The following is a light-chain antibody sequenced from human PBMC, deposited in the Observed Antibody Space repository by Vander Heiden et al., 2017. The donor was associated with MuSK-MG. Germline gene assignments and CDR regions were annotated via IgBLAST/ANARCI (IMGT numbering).Light chain of an antibody. V-gene: IGLV3-25*03. J-gene: IGLJ2*01. CDR2: KDS. CDR3: QSVDSTLTVK. Sequence: SYELTQPPSVSVSPGQTARITCSGDVLSKHYGYWYQQKPGQAPVVIIYKDSERPSEIPERFSGSSSGTTVTLTISGVQAEDEADYYCQSVDSTLTVKFGGGTKLTVL. CDR1: VLSKHY.